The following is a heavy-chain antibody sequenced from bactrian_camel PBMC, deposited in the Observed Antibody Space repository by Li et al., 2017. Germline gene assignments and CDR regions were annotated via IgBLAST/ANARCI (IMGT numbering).Heavy chain of an antibody. J-gene: IGHJ4*01. CDR1: GLSDNSHC. V-gene: IGHV3S9*01. Sequence: VQLVESGGGSVQAGGSLRLSCAASGLSDNSHCMGWFRQVPGKEHEAVCTIDTDGSTWYADSVNGRFTISKDSTDSTLYLQMNSLRPEDTAVYYCAVASSSYRCGWAVVPGFDSFWGQGTQVTVS. D-gene: IGHD6*01. CDR3: AVASSSYRCGWAVVPGFDSF. CDR2: IDTDGST.